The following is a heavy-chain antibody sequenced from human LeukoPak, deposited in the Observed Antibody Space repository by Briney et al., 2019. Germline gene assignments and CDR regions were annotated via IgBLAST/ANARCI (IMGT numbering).Heavy chain of an antibody. CDR3: ARESPYCSSTSCYATYYYYGMDV. CDR2: ISSSSSYI. V-gene: IGHV3-21*01. CDR1: GFTFSSYS. J-gene: IGHJ6*02. D-gene: IGHD2-2*01. Sequence: GGSLRLSCAASGFTFSSYSMTWVRQAPGKGLEWVSSISSSSSYIYYADSVKGRFTISRDNAKNSLYLQMNSLRAEDTAVYYCARESPYCSSTSCYATYYYYGMDVWGQGTTVTVSS.